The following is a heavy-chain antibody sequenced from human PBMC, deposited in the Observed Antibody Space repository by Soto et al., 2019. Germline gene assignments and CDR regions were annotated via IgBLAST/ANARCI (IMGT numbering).Heavy chain of an antibody. CDR1: GFTFSSYS. Sequence: GGSLRHSCAASGFTFSSYSMNWVRQAPGKGLEWDSYISSSSSTIYYADSVKGRFTISRDNAKNSLYLQMNSLRAEDTAVYYCAREVVPAALVWGKGTTVTGSS. D-gene: IGHD2-2*01. J-gene: IGHJ6*04. V-gene: IGHV3-48*01. CDR2: ISSSSSTI. CDR3: AREVVPAALV.